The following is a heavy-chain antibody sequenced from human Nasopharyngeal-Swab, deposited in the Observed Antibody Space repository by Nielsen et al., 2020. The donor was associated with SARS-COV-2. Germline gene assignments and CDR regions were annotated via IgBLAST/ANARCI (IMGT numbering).Heavy chain of an antibody. J-gene: IGHJ5*02. D-gene: IGHD2-21*02. Sequence: GESLKISCAASGFTFSNYGMHWVRQAPGKGLEWVALIWYDGTNKYDAASVKGRFTISRDNPKNTVYLQMNSLRAEDTAIYYCATYGTSATPTAWGQGTLVTVSS. V-gene: IGHV3-33*08. CDR2: IWYDGTNK. CDR1: GFTFSNYG. CDR3: ATYGTSATPTA.